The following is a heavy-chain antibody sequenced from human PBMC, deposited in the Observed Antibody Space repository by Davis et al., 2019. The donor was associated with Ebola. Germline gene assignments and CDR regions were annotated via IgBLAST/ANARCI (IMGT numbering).Heavy chain of an antibody. Sequence: GESLKISCAASGFTFSSYGMHWVRQAPGKGLEWVAVIWYDGSNKYYADSVKGRFTISRDNSKNTLYLQMNSLTAEDTAVYYCARQYSTVWYHFDYFDYWGQGIMVTVSS. CDR1: GFTFSSYG. CDR2: IWYDGSNK. D-gene: IGHD6-19*01. J-gene: IGHJ4*02. V-gene: IGHV3-33*01. CDR3: ARQYSTVWYHFDYFDY.